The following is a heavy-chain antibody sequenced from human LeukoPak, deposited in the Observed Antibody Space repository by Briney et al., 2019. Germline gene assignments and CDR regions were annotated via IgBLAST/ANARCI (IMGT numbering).Heavy chain of an antibody. D-gene: IGHD2-15*01. Sequence: ASVKVSCKASGYTFTSYDINWVRQATGQGLEWMGWMNPNSGNTGYAQEFQGRVTMTRNTSISTAYMELSSLRSEDTAVYYCALGQGIFYYYGMDVWGQGTTVTVSS. CDR3: ALGQGIFYYYGMDV. CDR1: GYTFTSYD. V-gene: IGHV1-8*01. J-gene: IGHJ6*02. CDR2: MNPNSGNT.